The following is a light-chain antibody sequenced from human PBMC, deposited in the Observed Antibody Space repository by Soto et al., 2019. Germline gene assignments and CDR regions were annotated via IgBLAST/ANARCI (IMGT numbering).Light chain of an antibody. Sequence: IQLTQSPSSLSASVGDRVTITCRASQGISSHLAWYQQKPGKAPKLLMYEASTLQSGVPSRFSGSRSGTDFTLTINGLQPEDFATYYCQQAASCPITFGQGSRLEI. V-gene: IGKV1-9*01. J-gene: IGKJ5*01. CDR2: EAS. CDR1: QGISSH. CDR3: QQAASCPIT.